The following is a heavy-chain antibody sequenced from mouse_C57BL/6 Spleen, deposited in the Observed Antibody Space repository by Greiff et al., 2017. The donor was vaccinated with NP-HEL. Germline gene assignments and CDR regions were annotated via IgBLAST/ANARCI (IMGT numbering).Heavy chain of an antibody. CDR2: IDPEDGGT. Sequence: VQLKQSGAELVKPGASVKLSCTASGFNFTDYYMHWVKQRTGQGLEWIGMIDPEDGGTTSASKFQGKAPITVDTYSNTAYLQLSRLTSEDTAVYYCASYYYGCSYPFDYWGQGTTLTVSS. V-gene: IGHV14-2*01. CDR3: ASYYYGCSYPFDY. D-gene: IGHD1-1*01. J-gene: IGHJ2*01. CDR1: GFNFTDYY.